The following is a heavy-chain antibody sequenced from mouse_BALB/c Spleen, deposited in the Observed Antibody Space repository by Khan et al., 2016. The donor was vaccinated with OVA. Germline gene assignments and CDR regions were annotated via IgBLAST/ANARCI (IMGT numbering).Heavy chain of an antibody. D-gene: IGHD2-1*01. CDR3: ARGYFGNYEFVN. V-gene: IGHV1S132*01. CDR1: GYTFTNYW. Sequence: QVQLQQSGAELVKPGASVKLSCKTSGYTFTNYWIQWIKQRPGQGLGWIGQIFPGTGTTYYNQNFKDKATLTVDTSSNTADMHLSSLTSEDSAVYYCARGYFGNYEFVNWAQGTLVTVAP. CDR2: IFPGTGTT. J-gene: IGHJ3*01.